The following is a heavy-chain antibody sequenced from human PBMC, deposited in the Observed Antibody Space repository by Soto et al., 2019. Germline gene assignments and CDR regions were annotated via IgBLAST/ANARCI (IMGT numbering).Heavy chain of an antibody. V-gene: IGHV3-15*01. CDR1: GFSFGNAW. CDR2: MKRKADGGKT. Sequence: GGSLRLSCAASGFSFGNAWMTWVRQAPGKGLEWVGRMKRKADGGKTNYATRVKVRFTISSDDSRKTLYLQMNSLKTEDTALYSCTARAAATGFFDYWGHGTLVTVSS. D-gene: IGHD6-13*01. CDR3: TARAAATGFFDY. J-gene: IGHJ4*01.